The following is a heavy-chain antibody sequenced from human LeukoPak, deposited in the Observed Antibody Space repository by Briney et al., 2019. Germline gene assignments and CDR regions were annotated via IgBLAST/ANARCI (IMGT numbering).Heavy chain of an antibody. Sequence: KPGGSLRLSCAASVFTFRSYSMNWVRPAPGRGREWVSSISSSSSYIHYTDPAKGRFTLSRDNAKNSLYLQMTSLRAEDTAVYHCASLVGATLATDYWGQGTLVTVSS. D-gene: IGHD1-26*01. V-gene: IGHV3-21*01. CDR3: ASLVGATLATDY. CDR1: VFTFRSYS. J-gene: IGHJ4*02. CDR2: ISSSSSYI.